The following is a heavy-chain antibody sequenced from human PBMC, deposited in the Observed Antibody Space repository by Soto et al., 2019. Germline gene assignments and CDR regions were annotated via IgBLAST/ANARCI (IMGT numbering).Heavy chain of an antibody. CDR3: ARDRSYGSGSRWFDP. D-gene: IGHD3-10*01. CDR1: GGSISSGGYY. Sequence: SETLSLTCTVSGGSISSGGYYWSWIRQHPGKGLEWIGYIYYSGSTYYNPSLKSRVTISVDTSKNQFSLKLSSVTAADTAVYYCARDRSYGSGSRWFDPWGQGTLVTVSS. CDR2: IYYSGST. J-gene: IGHJ5*02. V-gene: IGHV4-31*03.